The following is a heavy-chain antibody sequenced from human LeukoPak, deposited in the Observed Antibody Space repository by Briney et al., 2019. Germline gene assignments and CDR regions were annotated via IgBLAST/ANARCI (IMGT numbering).Heavy chain of an antibody. CDR1: GGSISSSSYY. Sequence: PSETLSLTCTVSGGSISSSSYYWGWIRQPPGKGLEWIGSIYYSGSTYYNPSLKSRVTISVDTSKNQFSLKLSSVTAADTAVYYCARDARGEYYDSSVPFDYWGQGTLVTVSS. J-gene: IGHJ4*02. CDR3: ARDARGEYYDSSVPFDY. CDR2: IYYSGST. V-gene: IGHV4-39*07. D-gene: IGHD3-22*01.